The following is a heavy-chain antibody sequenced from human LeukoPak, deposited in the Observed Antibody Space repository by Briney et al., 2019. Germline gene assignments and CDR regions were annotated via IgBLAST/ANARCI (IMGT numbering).Heavy chain of an antibody. J-gene: IGHJ4*02. Sequence: PSETLSLTCTVSGDSIRRSNDYWGWIRQSPGKGLEWLGSIYYSGNTYYNPSLESRLTISVDTYNNQFSLRLSSVTAADTAVYYCAREGSRDFWSGPVYYFDYWGQGTLVTVSS. V-gene: IGHV4-39*07. CDR2: IYYSGNT. D-gene: IGHD3-3*01. CDR3: AREGSRDFWSGPVYYFDY. CDR1: GDSIRRSNDY.